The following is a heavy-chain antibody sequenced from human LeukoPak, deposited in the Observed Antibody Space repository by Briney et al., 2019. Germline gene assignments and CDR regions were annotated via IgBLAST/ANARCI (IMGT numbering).Heavy chain of an antibody. Sequence: SETLSLTCAVSGGSISSSNWWSWVRQSPGKGLEWIGEIYRSGSTNYNPSLKSRVTISVDTSKNQFSLKLTSVTAADTAIYYCGRNGAYCIDYWGQGTLVTVSS. CDR2: IYRSGST. D-gene: IGHD2-8*01. CDR3: GRNGAYCIDY. J-gene: IGHJ4*02. V-gene: IGHV4-4*02. CDR1: GGSISSSNW.